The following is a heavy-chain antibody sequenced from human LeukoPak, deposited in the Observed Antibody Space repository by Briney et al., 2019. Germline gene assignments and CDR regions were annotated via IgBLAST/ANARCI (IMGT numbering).Heavy chain of an antibody. D-gene: IGHD3-22*01. Sequence: GESLKISCKGSGYSFPSYWIGWVRQAPGQGLEWMGCISAYNGNTNYAQKRQGRVTMTTDTSTSTAYMELRSLRSDDTAVYYCARELYYYDSIGRVDYWGQGTLVTVSS. V-gene: IGHV1-18*04. CDR3: ARELYYYDSIGRVDY. CDR2: ISAYNGNT. CDR1: GYSFPSYW. J-gene: IGHJ4*02.